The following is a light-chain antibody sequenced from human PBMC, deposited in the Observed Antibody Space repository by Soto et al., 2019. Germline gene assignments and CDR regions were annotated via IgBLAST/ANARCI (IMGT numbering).Light chain of an antibody. Sequence: DIQMTQSPSTVSASVGDGVTITCRASQRISTWLAWYQQKPGKAPKLLIYDASTLESGVPSGFSGSGSGTEFTLTLSSLQPDDFAPYYFQQYNSYPSTFGQGTKLEIK. V-gene: IGKV1-5*01. CDR2: DAS. CDR1: QRISTW. J-gene: IGKJ2*01. CDR3: QQYNSYPST.